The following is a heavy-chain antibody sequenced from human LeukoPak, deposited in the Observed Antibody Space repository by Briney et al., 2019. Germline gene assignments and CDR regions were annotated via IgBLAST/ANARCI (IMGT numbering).Heavy chain of an antibody. J-gene: IGHJ6*03. D-gene: IGHD1-26*01. V-gene: IGHV1-69*05. CDR3: ARDQMGSSDYYYHMDV. CDR1: GGTFSSYA. CDR2: IIPIFGTA. Sequence: SVEVSCKASGGTFSSYAISWVRQAPGQGLEWMGGIIPIFGTANYAQKFQGRVTITTDESTSTAYMELSSLRSEDTAVYYCARDQMGSSDYYYHMDVWGKGTTVTVSS.